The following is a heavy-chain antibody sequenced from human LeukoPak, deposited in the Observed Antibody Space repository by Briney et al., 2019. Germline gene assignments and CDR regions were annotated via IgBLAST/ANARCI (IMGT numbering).Heavy chain of an antibody. CDR3: ARVGDDYSNPGRY. J-gene: IGHJ4*02. Sequence: SVKVSCKASGGTFSSYAISWVRQAPGQGLEWMGGIIPIFGTANYAQKFQGRVTITRDTSASTAYMELSSLRSEDTAVYYCARVGDDYSNPGRYWGQGTLVTVPS. D-gene: IGHD4-11*01. CDR2: IIPIFGTA. V-gene: IGHV1-69*05. CDR1: GGTFSSYA.